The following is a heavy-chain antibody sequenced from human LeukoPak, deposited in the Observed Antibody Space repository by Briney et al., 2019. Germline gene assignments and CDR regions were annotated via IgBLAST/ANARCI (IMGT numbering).Heavy chain of an antibody. CDR3: ARHKADRDKYSSGWYPGYFDY. Sequence: SETLPLTCAVYGGSFSGYYWSWIRQPPGKGLEWIGEINHSGSTNYNPSLKSRVTISVDTSKDQFSLKLSSVTAADTAVYYCARHKADRDKYSSGWYPGYFDYWGQGTLVTVSS. CDR2: INHSGST. D-gene: IGHD6-19*01. V-gene: IGHV4-34*01. J-gene: IGHJ4*02. CDR1: GGSFSGYY.